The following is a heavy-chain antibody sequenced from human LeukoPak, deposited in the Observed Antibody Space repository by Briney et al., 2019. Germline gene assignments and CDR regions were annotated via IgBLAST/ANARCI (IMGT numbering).Heavy chain of an antibody. J-gene: IGHJ4*02. V-gene: IGHV4-59*01. CDR2: IYYSGST. D-gene: IGHD3-9*01. Sequence: SETLSLTCTVSGGSISSYYWSWIRQPPGKGLEWIGYIYYSGSTNYNPSLKSRVTISVDTSKYQFSLKLSSVTAADTAVYYCARGLRYFDWLPDYWGQGTLVTVSS. CDR3: ARGLRYFDWLPDY. CDR1: GGSISSYY.